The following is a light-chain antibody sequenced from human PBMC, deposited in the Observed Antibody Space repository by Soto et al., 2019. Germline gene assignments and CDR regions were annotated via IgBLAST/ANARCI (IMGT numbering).Light chain of an antibody. CDR2: GAS. Sequence: EIVLTQSPGALSLPPGEGATLSCRASQSLSSSYVAWYQQKVGQPPRLLIYGASNRATGIPARFSGRGSGTDFTLSISRLEPEDFAVYYCQQYVTSPRTFGQGTKVDI. CDR3: QQYVTSPRT. J-gene: IGKJ1*01. CDR1: QSLSSSY. V-gene: IGKV3-20*01.